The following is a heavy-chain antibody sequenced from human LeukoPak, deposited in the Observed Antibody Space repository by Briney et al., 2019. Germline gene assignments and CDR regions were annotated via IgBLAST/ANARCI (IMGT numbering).Heavy chain of an antibody. V-gene: IGHV3-7*01. CDR1: GFSFSRTW. CDR3: ATYCGDDCSYPHDAFEI. Sequence: GGSLRLSCAASGFSFSRTWMSWVRQAPGKGLEWVANINQDRSEKYYVDSVRGRFTISRDNAENSLYLQMNSLRDEDTAVYYCATYCGDDCSYPHDAFEIWGQGTMVIVSS. D-gene: IGHD2-21*02. J-gene: IGHJ3*02. CDR2: INQDRSEK.